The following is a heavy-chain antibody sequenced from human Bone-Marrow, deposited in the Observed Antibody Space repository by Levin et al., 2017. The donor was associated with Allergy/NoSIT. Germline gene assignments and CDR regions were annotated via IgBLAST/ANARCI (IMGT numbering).Heavy chain of an antibody. D-gene: IGHD2-2*01. CDR3: ARPDCSGTSCYYFFDS. Sequence: PGASLPLSFSSSCFTFSRYSMNWVRQAPGRGLEWVSYISRSSSTISYADSVKGRFTISRDNAKNSLYLQMNSLRDEDTAVYYCARPDCSGTSCYYFFDSWGQGTLVTVSS. CDR2: ISRSSSTI. CDR1: CFTFSRYS. J-gene: IGHJ4*02. V-gene: IGHV3-48*02.